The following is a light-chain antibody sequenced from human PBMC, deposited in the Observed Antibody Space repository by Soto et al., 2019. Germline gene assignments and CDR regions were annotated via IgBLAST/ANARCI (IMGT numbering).Light chain of an antibody. CDR1: QMVPASY. J-gene: IGKJ4*01. Sequence: EIVLTQSPGTLSLSPGERVTLSCRASQMVPASYLAWYQQKPVQAPRLLIYGATNRATGIPDRFSGRGTGTDFTLTISRLEAEDFAVYYCHQYAMSPQTFGGGAKVEI. CDR3: HQYAMSPQT. CDR2: GAT. V-gene: IGKV3-20*01.